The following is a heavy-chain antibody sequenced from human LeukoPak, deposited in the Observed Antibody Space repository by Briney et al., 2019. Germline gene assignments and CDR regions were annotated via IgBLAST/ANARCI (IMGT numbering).Heavy chain of an antibody. V-gene: IGHV4-59*04. D-gene: IGHD1-14*01. CDR2: IYYSGST. CDR1: GGSISSYY. Sequence: SETLSLTCTVSGGSISSYYWSWTRQPPGKGLEWIGSIYYSGSTYYNPSLKSRVTISADTSKNQFSLKLSSVTAADTAVYYCARNRNYYYYMDVWGKGTTVTISS. J-gene: IGHJ6*03. CDR3: ARNRNYYYYMDV.